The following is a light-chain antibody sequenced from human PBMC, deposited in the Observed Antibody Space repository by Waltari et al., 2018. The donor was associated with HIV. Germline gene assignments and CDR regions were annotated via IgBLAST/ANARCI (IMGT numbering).Light chain of an antibody. CDR2: DAS. J-gene: IGKJ4*01. V-gene: IGKV3-11*01. Sequence: IVLTQSPATLSFSPGERATLSCRARQSVGSSFVWYQQKPGQAPRLLIYDASTRATGIPARFSGSGSGTDFTLTISSLEPEDFAIYYCLQRTNWPVTFGGGTKVEIK. CDR1: QSVGSS. CDR3: LQRTNWPVT.